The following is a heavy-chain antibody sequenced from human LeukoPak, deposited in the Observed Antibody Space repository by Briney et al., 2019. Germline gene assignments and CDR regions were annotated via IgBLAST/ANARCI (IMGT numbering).Heavy chain of an antibody. Sequence: SETLSLTCAVYGGSFSGYYWSWIRQPPGKGLEWIGEINHSGSTNYNPSLKSRVTISVDTSKNQFSLKLSSVTAADTAVYYCARERLAAAGWGYYYYMDVWGKGTTVTVSS. V-gene: IGHV4-34*01. CDR2: INHSGST. CDR3: ARERLAAAGWGYYYYMDV. CDR1: GGSFSGYY. D-gene: IGHD6-13*01. J-gene: IGHJ6*03.